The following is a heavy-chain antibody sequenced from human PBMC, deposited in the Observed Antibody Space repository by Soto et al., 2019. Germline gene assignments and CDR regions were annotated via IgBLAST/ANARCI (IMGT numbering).Heavy chain of an antibody. CDR3: ARAHEVAWFDS. V-gene: IGHV3-21*01. J-gene: IGHJ5*01. CDR1: GFSFSSYT. D-gene: IGHD2-15*01. Sequence: EVQLVESGGGLVKPGESLRLSCAASGFSFSSYTMNWVRQAPGKGLQWVSSITNRGTHTYSADSVKGRFTISRDNDKNSLYLQMNNLRAEDTAIYFCARAHEVAWFDSWGPGTVVTVS. CDR2: ITNRGTHT.